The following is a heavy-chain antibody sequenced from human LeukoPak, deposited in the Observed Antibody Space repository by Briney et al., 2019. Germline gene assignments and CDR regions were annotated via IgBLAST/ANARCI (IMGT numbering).Heavy chain of an antibody. J-gene: IGHJ4*02. D-gene: IGHD4-23*01. Sequence: PGGPLRLSCAASAFTFGNYWMSWVRQAPGKGLEWVANIKEDGSEINYVDSVKGRFTISRDNAKNSLYLQMNSLRVDDTAVYYCARDRGYSTFDYWGQGTLATVSS. V-gene: IGHV3-7*01. CDR2: IKEDGSEI. CDR3: ARDRGYSTFDY. CDR1: AFTFGNYW.